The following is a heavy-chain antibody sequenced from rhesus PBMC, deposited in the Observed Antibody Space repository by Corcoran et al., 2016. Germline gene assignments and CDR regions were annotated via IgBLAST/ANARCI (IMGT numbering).Heavy chain of an antibody. CDR2: ISGSGGST. J-gene: IGHJ5-2*02. CDR3: ARRIGSYGSGYYGNSLDV. CDR1: GGSISSNW. V-gene: IGHV4-173*01. Sequence: LQLQESGPGLVKPSETLSLTCAVSGGSISSNWWSWIRQPPGQGREWLGRISGSGGSTRYNPSLKSRVTISTDTSKNQFSLKLSAVTAADTAVYYCARRIGSYGSGYYGNSLDVWGRGALVTVSS. D-gene: IGHD3-28*01.